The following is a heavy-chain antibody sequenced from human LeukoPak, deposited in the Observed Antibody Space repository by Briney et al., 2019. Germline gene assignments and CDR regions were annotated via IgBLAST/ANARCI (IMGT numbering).Heavy chain of an antibody. J-gene: IGHJ3*02. CDR1: GGTFSSYA. V-gene: IGHV1-69*04. Sequence: ASVKVSCKASGGTFSSYAISWVRQAPGQGLEWMGRIIPILGIANYAQEFQGRVTITADKSTSTAYMELSSLRSEDTAVYYCASSGTTSAFDIWGQGTMVTVSS. D-gene: IGHD1-1*01. CDR2: IIPILGIA. CDR3: ASSGTTSAFDI.